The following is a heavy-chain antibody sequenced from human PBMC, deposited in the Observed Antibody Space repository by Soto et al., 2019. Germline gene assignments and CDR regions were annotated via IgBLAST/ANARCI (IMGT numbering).Heavy chain of an antibody. V-gene: IGHV4-61*01. CDR3: ARAGGYCSGGSCFTFDC. J-gene: IGHJ4*02. CDR2: VYYSGST. CDR1: GGSISSDSYY. D-gene: IGHD2-15*01. Sequence: PSETLSLTCTVSGGSISSDSYYWTWIRQPPGKGLEWIGYVYYSGSTNYNPSLKSRVTISVDTSKNQFSLNLSSVTAADTAVYYCARAGGYCSGGSCFTFDCWGQGTLVTVSS.